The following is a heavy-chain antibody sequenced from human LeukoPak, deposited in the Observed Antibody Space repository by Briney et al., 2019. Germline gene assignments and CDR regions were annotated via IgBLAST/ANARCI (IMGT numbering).Heavy chain of an antibody. CDR2: ISYSGNT. J-gene: IGHJ3*02. Sequence: SQTLSLTCTVSGGSISSGGYYWSWIRQHPGKGLEWIGYISYSGNTYYNPSLKTRLTISVDTSKNQFCLNVSSVTASDTAVYYFARAPRVTMIIVTPGAFDMWGQGTMVTVSS. V-gene: IGHV4-31*03. D-gene: IGHD3-22*01. CDR1: GGSISSGGYY. CDR3: ARAPRVTMIIVTPGAFDM.